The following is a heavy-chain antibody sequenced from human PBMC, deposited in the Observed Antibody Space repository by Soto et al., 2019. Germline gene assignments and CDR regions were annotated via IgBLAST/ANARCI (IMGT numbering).Heavy chain of an antibody. D-gene: IGHD3-16*01. J-gene: IGHJ6*02. CDR3: ASFRFVRKYYYYYGMDV. V-gene: IGHV3-30-3*01. CDR1: GFTFSNYA. Sequence: GGSLRLSCAASGFTFSNYAMYWVRQAPGKGLEWVAVISYDGSNKDYADSVKGRFTISRDNSKNTLYLQVNSLRAEDTAVYYCASFRFVRKYYYYYGMDVWGQGTTVTVSS. CDR2: ISYDGSNK.